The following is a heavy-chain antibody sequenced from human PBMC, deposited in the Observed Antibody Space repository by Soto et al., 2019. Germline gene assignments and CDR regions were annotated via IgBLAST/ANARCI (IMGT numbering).Heavy chain of an antibody. J-gene: IGHJ6*02. Sequence: GGSLRLSCAVSGFSFSTYAMHWVSQAPGKGLERLAIMWFYGVKEYYAESVRGRFTIFIDNSKNTVFLQMDTVGAEDSALYYCTRATFDVWGQGTTVTVSS. V-gene: IGHV3-33*01. CDR3: TRATFDV. CDR2: MWFYGVKE. CDR1: GFSFSTYA.